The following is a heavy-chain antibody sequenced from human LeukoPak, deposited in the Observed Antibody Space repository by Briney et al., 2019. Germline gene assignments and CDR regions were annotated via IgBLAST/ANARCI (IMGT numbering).Heavy chain of an antibody. V-gene: IGHV3-49*04. Sequence: GGSLRLSCTASGFTFRDCSMSWVRQAPGKGLEWEGFIRSKANGGTTEYAASVKGRFTISRDDSKSIVYLQMNSLKAEDTAVYYCARDPVGITPIDYWGQGTLVTVSS. J-gene: IGHJ4*02. D-gene: IGHD1-26*01. CDR1: GFTFRDCS. CDR3: ARDPVGITPIDY. CDR2: IRSKANGGTT.